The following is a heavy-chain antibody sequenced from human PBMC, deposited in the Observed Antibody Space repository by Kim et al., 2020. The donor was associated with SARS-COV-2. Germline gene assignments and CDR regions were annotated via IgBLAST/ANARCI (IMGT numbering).Heavy chain of an antibody. CDR3: ARDASDLVYDFWSGRNYYYYYYGMDV. CDR2: INTNTGNP. Sequence: ASVKVSCKASGYTFTSYAMNWVRQAPGQGLEWMGWINTNTGNPTYAQGFTGRFVFSLDTSVSTAYLQISSLKAEDTAVYYCARDASDLVYDFWSGRNYYYYYYGMDVWGQGTTVTVSS. J-gene: IGHJ6*02. CDR1: GYTFTSYA. D-gene: IGHD3-3*01. V-gene: IGHV7-4-1*02.